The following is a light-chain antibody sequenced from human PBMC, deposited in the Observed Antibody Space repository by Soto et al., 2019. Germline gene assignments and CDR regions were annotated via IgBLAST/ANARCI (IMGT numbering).Light chain of an antibody. V-gene: IGLV2-8*01. Sequence: QSVLTQPPSASGSPGQSVTISCTGTSSDIGGYNYVSWYQQHPGKAPKLLIYEVSNRPSGVPDRFSGYKSGNTASLTVSGLQTEDEADYYCSSYAGNNKRYVFGTGTKVTVL. J-gene: IGLJ1*01. CDR2: EVS. CDR3: SSYAGNNKRYV. CDR1: SSDIGGYNY.